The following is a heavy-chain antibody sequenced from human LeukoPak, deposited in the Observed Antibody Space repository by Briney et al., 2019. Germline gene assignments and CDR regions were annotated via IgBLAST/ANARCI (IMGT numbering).Heavy chain of an antibody. V-gene: IGHV1-8*03. CDR3: ARGVGYCSSTSCYDAFDI. CDR1: GYTFTSYD. Sequence: GASVKVSCKASGYTFTSYDINSVRHATGQGLEWMGWMNPNSGNTGYAQKFQARVTITRNTSISTAYMELSSLRSEDTAVYYCARGVGYCSSTSCYDAFDIWGQGTMVTVSS. J-gene: IGHJ3*02. CDR2: MNPNSGNT. D-gene: IGHD2-2*01.